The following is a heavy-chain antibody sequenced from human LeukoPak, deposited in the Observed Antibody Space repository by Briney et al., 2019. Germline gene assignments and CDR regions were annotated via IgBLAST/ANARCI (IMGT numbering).Heavy chain of an antibody. CDR2: INPNSGVT. J-gene: IGHJ4*02. D-gene: IGHD6-19*01. Sequence: ASVKVSCKASGYTFADYYLHWVRQAPGQGLEWLGWINPNSGVTNYAQKFQGRITMTRDTSITTVYMELSSLTSDDTAVYYCGSGQWLVGVFYWGQGTLVTVSS. CDR3: GSGQWLVGVFY. CDR1: GYTFADYY. V-gene: IGHV1-2*02.